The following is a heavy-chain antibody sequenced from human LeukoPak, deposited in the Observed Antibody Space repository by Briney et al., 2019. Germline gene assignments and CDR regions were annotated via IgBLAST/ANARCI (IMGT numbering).Heavy chain of an antibody. D-gene: IGHD3-16*02. Sequence: ASVKVPCKASGNIFTGYYLHWVRQAPGQGLEWMGIINPSGGSTSYAQKFQGRVTMTRDTSTSTVYMELSSLRSEDTAVYYCARDRLYRGDAFDIWGQGTMVTVSS. J-gene: IGHJ3*02. V-gene: IGHV1-46*01. CDR1: GNIFTGYY. CDR3: ARDRLYRGDAFDI. CDR2: INPSGGST.